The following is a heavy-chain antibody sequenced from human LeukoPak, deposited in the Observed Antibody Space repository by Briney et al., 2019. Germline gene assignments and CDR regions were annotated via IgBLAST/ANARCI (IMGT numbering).Heavy chain of an antibody. Sequence: ASVKVSCKASVGTFSSYAISWVRQAPGQGLEWMGRIIPILGIANYAQKFQGRVTITADKSTSTAYMELSSLRSEDTAVYYCARDMATVVTPSPVRFDPWGQGTLVTVSS. V-gene: IGHV1-69*04. CDR3: ARDMATVVTPSPVRFDP. CDR2: IIPILGIA. J-gene: IGHJ5*02. D-gene: IGHD4-23*01. CDR1: VGTFSSYA.